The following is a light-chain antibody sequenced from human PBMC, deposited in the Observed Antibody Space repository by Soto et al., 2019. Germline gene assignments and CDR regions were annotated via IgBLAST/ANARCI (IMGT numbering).Light chain of an antibody. Sequence: EIVLTQSPGALSLSPGERAILSCRTSQSVSTNYLAWYQEKPGQAPRLLIYGASSRATGIPDRFSGSGSGTDFTLTISRLEPEDFAVYYCQHYGSSPPTWTFGQGTKVEIK. J-gene: IGKJ1*01. CDR3: QHYGSSPPTWT. V-gene: IGKV3-20*01. CDR2: GAS. CDR1: QSVSTNY.